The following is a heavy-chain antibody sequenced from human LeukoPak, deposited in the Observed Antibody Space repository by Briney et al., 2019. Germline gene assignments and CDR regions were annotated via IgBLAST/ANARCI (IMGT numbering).Heavy chain of an antibody. CDR2: IYYSGTT. Sequence: DPSETLSLTCTVSGGSISSGGYYWSWIRQHPGKGREWIGCIYYSGTTYYHPSLTSRVAISVDTSKNQFSLKLSSVTAADTAVYYCARSGTVTTWNYWGQGTLVTVSS. J-gene: IGHJ4*02. CDR1: GGSISSGGYY. V-gene: IGHV4-31*03. CDR3: ARSGTVTTWNY. D-gene: IGHD4-17*01.